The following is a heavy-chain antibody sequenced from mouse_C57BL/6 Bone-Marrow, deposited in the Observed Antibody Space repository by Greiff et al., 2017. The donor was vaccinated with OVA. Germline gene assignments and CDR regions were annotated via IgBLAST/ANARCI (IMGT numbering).Heavy chain of an antibody. J-gene: IGHJ4*01. CDR1: GYTFTSYW. V-gene: IGHV1-74*01. Sequence: QVQLQQPGAELVKPGASVKVSCKASGYTFTSYWMHWVKQRPGQGLEWIGRIHPSDSDTNYNQKFKGKATLTVDKSSSTAYMQLSSLTSEDSAVYYCARRDSSGYVGYAMDYWGQGTSVTVSS. CDR2: IHPSDSDT. D-gene: IGHD3-2*02. CDR3: ARRDSSGYVGYAMDY.